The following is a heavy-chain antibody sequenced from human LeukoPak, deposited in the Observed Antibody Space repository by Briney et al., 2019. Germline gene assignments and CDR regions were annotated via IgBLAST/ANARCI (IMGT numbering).Heavy chain of an antibody. D-gene: IGHD1-1*01. J-gene: IGHJ4*02. CDR1: GFTFSNND. CDR3: ASLGN. V-gene: IGHV3-13*01. CDR2: IDTSGDT. Sequence: GGSLRLSCAASGFTFSNNDMHWARQGPGKGLEWVSAIDTSGDTYYPGSVKGRFTISRENAKNILYLQMNSLRVGDTAVYYCASLGNWGQGTLVTVSS.